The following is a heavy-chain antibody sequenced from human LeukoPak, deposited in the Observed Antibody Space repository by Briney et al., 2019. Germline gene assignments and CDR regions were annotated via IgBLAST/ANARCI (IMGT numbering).Heavy chain of an antibody. CDR1: GFTFSDYS. J-gene: IGHJ4*02. CDR2: ISGNKNYI. D-gene: IGHD4-23*01. CDR3: ARVVSGRAYGGNPMFDY. Sequence: PGGSLRLSCTASGFTFSDYSLNWVRQAPGKGLEWVSSISGNKNYIYYADSVKGRFTISRDNAKNSLFLQMNSLRVEDTAVYYCARVVSGRAYGGNPMFDYWGQGTLVTVSS. V-gene: IGHV3-21*01.